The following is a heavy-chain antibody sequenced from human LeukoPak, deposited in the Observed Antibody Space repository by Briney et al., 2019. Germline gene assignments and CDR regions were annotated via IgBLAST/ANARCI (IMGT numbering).Heavy chain of an antibody. V-gene: IGHV4-39*07. CDR1: GGSISSSSYY. Sequence: SETLSLTCTVSGGSISSSSYYWGWIRQPPGKGLEWIGSIYYSGSTYYNPSLKSRVTILVDTSKNQFSLKLSSVTAADTAVYYCARDLGWAVPAAIAFNWFDPWGQGTLVTVSS. J-gene: IGHJ5*02. CDR3: ARDLGWAVPAAIAFNWFDP. D-gene: IGHD2-2*01. CDR2: IYYSGST.